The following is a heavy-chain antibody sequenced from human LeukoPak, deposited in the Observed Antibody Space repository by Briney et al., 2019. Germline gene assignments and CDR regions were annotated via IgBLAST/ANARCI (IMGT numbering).Heavy chain of an antibody. CDR1: GFTFSSYN. Sequence: GGSLRLSCAASGFTFSSYNMNWVRQAPGKGLEWVSYISSISSTIHYADSVKGRFTISRDNAKNSLYLQMNSLRAEDTAVYYCAELGITMIGGVWGKGSTVTIS. CDR2: ISSISSTI. V-gene: IGHV3-48*01. D-gene: IGHD3-10*02. CDR3: AELGITMIGGV. J-gene: IGHJ6*03.